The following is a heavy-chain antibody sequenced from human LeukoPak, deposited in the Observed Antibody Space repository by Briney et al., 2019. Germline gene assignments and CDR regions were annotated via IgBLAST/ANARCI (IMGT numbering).Heavy chain of an antibody. Sequence: GGSLRLSCAASGFTFSRYWMSWVRQAPGKGLEWVANIRQDGSEKHYLDSVKGRITISRDNAKNSTYLQMNSLRVEDTAVYFCARWGSELPDDAFDVWGQGTMVTVSS. V-gene: IGHV3-7*01. D-gene: IGHD6-25*01. CDR2: IRQDGSEK. J-gene: IGHJ3*01. CDR1: GFTFSRYW. CDR3: ARWGSELPDDAFDV.